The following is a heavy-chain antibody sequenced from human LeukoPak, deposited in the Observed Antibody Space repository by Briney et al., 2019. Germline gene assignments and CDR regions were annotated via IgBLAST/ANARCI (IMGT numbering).Heavy chain of an antibody. D-gene: IGHD6-19*01. CDR1: GFTFSSYG. V-gene: IGHV3-23*01. J-gene: IGHJ6*03. Sequence: PGGSLRLSCAASGFTFSSYGMSWVRQAPGKGLEWVSAISGSGGSTYYADSVKGRFTISRDNSKNTLYLQMNSLRAEDTAVYYCAQPNSRWLPYYYMDVWGKGTTVTISS. CDR2: ISGSGGST. CDR3: AQPNSRWLPYYYMDV.